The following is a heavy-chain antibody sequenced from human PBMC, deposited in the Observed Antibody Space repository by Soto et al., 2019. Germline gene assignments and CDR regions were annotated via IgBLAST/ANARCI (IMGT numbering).Heavy chain of an antibody. Sequence: LSLTCAVYGGSFSGYYWSWIRQPPGKGLEWIGEINHSGSTNYNPSLKSRVTISVDTSKNQFSLKLSSVTAADTAVYYCARARYYDFWSGNHYYSYGMDVWGQGTTVTVSS. V-gene: IGHV4-34*01. CDR2: INHSGST. J-gene: IGHJ6*02. CDR1: GGSFSGYY. D-gene: IGHD3-3*01. CDR3: ARARYYDFWSGNHYYSYGMDV.